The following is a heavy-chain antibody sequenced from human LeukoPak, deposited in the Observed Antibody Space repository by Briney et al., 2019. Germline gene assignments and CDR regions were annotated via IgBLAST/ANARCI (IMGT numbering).Heavy chain of an antibody. CDR1: GGSFSGYY. J-gene: IGHJ6*02. CDR2: INHSGST. D-gene: IGHD6-13*01. V-gene: IGHV4-34*01. Sequence: SETLPLTCAVYGGSFSGYYWSWIRQPPGKGLEWIGEINHSGSTNYNPSLKSRVTISVDTSKNQFSLKLSSVTAADTAVYYCASSSPTYYYYYGMDVWGQGTTVTVSS. CDR3: ASSSPTYYYYYGMDV.